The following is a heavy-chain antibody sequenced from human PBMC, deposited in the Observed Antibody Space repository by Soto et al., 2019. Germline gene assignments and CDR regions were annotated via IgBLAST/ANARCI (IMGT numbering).Heavy chain of an antibody. D-gene: IGHD3-9*01. CDR2: INTNTGNP. CDR1: GYTFTSYA. V-gene: IGHV7-4-1*01. J-gene: IGHJ6*02. CDR3: ARDAPTLLRYFDWLSNPNYSMDV. Sequence: ASVKVSCKASGYTFTSYAMNWVRQAPGQGLEWMGWINTNTGNPTYAQGFTGRFVFSLDTSVSTAYLQICSLKAEDTAVYYCARDAPTLLRYFDWLSNPNYSMDVWGQGTTVTVSS.